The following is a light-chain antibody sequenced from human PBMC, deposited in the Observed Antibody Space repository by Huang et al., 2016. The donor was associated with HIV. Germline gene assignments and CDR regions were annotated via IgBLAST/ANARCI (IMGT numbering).Light chain of an antibody. V-gene: IGKV1-39*01. Sequence: DIQMTQSPSSLSASVGDTVTITCRASGSISTVLSWLQQRPGKAPRLLIYGASSLQGGVPTRFRGSASQTDFTLTISSVQPEDFASYYCLQTYKTPLTFGQGTRLDI. CDR3: LQTYKTPLT. CDR1: GSISTV. CDR2: GAS. J-gene: IGKJ1*01.